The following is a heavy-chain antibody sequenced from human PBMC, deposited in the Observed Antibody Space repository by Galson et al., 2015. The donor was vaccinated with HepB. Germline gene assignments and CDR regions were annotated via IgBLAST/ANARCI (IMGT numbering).Heavy chain of an antibody. CDR3: ARDRPLRWPNQYAFDI. J-gene: IGHJ3*02. D-gene: IGHD4-23*01. CDR2: ISSSSSYI. CDR1: GFTFSSYS. V-gene: IGHV3-21*01. Sequence: SLRLSCAASGFTFSSYSVNWVRQAPGKGLEWVSSISSSSSYIYYADSVKGRFTISRDNAKNSLYLQMNSLRAEDTAVYYCARDRPLRWPNQYAFDIWGQGTTVTVSS.